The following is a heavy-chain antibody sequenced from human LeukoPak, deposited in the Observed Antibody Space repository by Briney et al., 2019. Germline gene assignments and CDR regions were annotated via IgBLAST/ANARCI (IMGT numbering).Heavy chain of an antibody. D-gene: IGHD3-22*01. J-gene: IGHJ4*02. CDR2: VYPGDSDT. Sequence: GESLKISCKVSGYILTRNWIGWVRQVPGKGLEWMGLVYPGDSDTKYSPSFQGQVTISADKSISTAYLQWSSLKASDTAMYYCARVSYYDSSGYSRGIDYWGQGTLVTVSS. V-gene: IGHV5-51*01. CDR1: GYILTRNW. CDR3: ARVSYYDSSGYSRGIDY.